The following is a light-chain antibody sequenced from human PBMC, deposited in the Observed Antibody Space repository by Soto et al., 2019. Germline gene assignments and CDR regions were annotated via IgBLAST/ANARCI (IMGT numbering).Light chain of an antibody. Sequence: DIQMTQSPSTLSASVGDGVTITCRASQNISVWLAWYQQRPGKAHKFLIYDASSLETGVPSRFSGSGSGTELTLTIRSLQPDDWATYYCQQYDSSSPTFGQGTNLEIK. CDR3: QQYDSSSPT. CDR2: DAS. V-gene: IGKV1-5*01. CDR1: QNISVW. J-gene: IGKJ2*01.